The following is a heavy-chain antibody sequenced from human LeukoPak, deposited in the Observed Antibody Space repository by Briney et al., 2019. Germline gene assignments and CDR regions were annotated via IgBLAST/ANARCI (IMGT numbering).Heavy chain of an antibody. V-gene: IGHV3-53*01. D-gene: IGHD3-10*01. CDR2: IYSGGST. CDR3: ARVVRGVIYY. CDR1: AFTVTSNY. J-gene: IGHJ4*02. Sequence: GSMPLSCAASAFTVTSNYMSCVRLAPGKGLEWVSAIYSGGSTYYADSVKGPLTMSTDNSKNTMYLQMNSLRGEDTAVYYCARVVRGVIYYWGQGTLVTVSS.